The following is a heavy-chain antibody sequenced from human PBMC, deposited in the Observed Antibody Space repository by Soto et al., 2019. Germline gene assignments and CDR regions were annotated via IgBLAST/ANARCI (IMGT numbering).Heavy chain of an antibody. Sequence: EVQLVESGGGLVQPGGSLRLSCAASGFTVSSDQMTWVRQAPGKGLEWVSIMYAAGSTYYAESVKGRFTISRDNSKNTLYLQMNSLRADDMAVYYCARDPGFWSGYHHSPWGQGTLVTVSS. CDR1: GFTVSSDQ. CDR2: MYAAGST. J-gene: IGHJ5*02. D-gene: IGHD3-3*01. CDR3: ARDPGFWSGYHHSP. V-gene: IGHV3-66*01.